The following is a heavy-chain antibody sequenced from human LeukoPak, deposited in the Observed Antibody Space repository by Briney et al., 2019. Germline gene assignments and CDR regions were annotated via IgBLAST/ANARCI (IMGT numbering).Heavy chain of an antibody. CDR1: GFTFSSYS. CDR2: ISSSSSYI. Sequence: GGSLRLSCAASGFTFSSYSMNWVRQAPGKGLEWVSSISSSSSYIYYADSVKGRFTISRDNAKNSLYLQMNSLRAEDTAVYYCARDGFQYCSSTCPSGFDYWGQGTLVPVSS. J-gene: IGHJ4*02. V-gene: IGHV3-21*01. CDR3: ARDGFQYCSSTCPSGFDY. D-gene: IGHD2-2*01.